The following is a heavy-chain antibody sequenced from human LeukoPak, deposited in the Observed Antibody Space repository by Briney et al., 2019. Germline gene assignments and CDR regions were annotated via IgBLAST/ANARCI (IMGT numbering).Heavy chain of an antibody. D-gene: IGHD1-26*01. Sequence: PPQTLSPTCTLSGGSLSRFYFSWVRQPPGKGLGWIGYIYYSGRTNYNPTPRSRVPISVDTSKNQFSRTLSSVAPAAPPGYSCATISASFSPLCDYRGEGTLVTVSS. CDR1: GGSLSRFY. V-gene: IGHV4-59*01. J-gene: IGHJ4*02. CDR2: IYYSGRT. CDR3: ATISASFSPLCDY.